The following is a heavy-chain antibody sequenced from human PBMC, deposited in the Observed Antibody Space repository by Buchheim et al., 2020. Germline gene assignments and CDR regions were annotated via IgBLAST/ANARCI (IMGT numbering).Heavy chain of an antibody. J-gene: IGHJ4*02. CDR1: GFSFSSQT. Sequence: EVQLLESGGNLVQPGGSLRLSCAASGFSFSSQTMIWVRQAPGKGLERLSGINFSGGTTYADSVKGRFTSSRDNSKNTPYLQMNSLRVEDTAVYFCAKGLFSSGWSPFDYCGQGTL. CDR3: AKGLFSSGWSPFDY. CDR2: INFSGGTT. D-gene: IGHD6-19*01. V-gene: IGHV3-23*01.